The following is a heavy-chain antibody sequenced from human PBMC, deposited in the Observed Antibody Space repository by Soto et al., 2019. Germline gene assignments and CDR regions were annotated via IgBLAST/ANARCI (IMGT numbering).Heavy chain of an antibody. CDR3: ARTIIAFREVIAPRWFDP. V-gene: IGHV3-21*06. CDR1: GFTFSDYC. D-gene: IGHD3-16*02. CDR2: ISSGGNFI. J-gene: IGHJ5*02. Sequence: GGSLRLSCVVSGFTFSDYCMNWVRQAPGRGLEWVASISSGGNFIYYADSVRGRFTISRDNAENSLYLQMNSLGVEDTATYYCARTIIAFREVIAPRWFDPWGQGSQVNVSS.